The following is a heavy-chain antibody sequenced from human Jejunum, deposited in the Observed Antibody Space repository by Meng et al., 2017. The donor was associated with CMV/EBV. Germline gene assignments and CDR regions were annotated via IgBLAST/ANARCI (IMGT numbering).Heavy chain of an antibody. CDR2: ITDNGAGT. CDR3: ARAQGYYDSSGYYNSYYYYGMDV. J-gene: IGHJ6*02. V-gene: IGHV3-20*03. Sequence: MNWVRQAPGKGLEWVSGITDNGAGTGYADSVKGRFTISRDNAKNSLYLQMNSLRAEDTALYYCARAQGYYDSSGYYNSYYYYGMDVWGQGTTVTVSS. D-gene: IGHD3-22*01.